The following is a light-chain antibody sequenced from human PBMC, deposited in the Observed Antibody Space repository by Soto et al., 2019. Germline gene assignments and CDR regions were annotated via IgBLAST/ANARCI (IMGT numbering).Light chain of an antibody. CDR2: GAS. Sequence: EIVLTQSPGTLPLSPGERATLSCRASQSVSSNYLVWYQQKPGQAPRPLIYGASSRATGIPDRFSGSGSGTAFTRTISRLEPEDFAVYYCQQYASSPFTFGQGNKLEIK. CDR3: QQYASSPFT. J-gene: IGKJ2*01. V-gene: IGKV3-20*01. CDR1: QSVSSNY.